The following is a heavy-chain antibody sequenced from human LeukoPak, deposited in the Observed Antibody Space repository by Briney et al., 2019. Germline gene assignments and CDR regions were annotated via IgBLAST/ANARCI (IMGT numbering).Heavy chain of an antibody. CDR2: IYYSGST. CDR1: GGSISSYY. Sequence: SETLSLTCTVSGGSISSYYWSWVRPPPGKGLGWIGYIYYSGSTNYNPSLKSRVTISVDTSKNQFSLKLSSVTAADTAVYYCARLYYYDSSGYSSGDYWGQGTLVTVSS. V-gene: IGHV4-59*01. CDR3: ARLYYYDSSGYSSGDY. D-gene: IGHD3-22*01. J-gene: IGHJ4*02.